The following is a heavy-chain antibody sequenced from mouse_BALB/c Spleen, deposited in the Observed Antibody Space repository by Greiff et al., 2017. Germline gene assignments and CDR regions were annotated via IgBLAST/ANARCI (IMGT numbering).Heavy chain of an antibody. Sequence: DVMLVESGGGLVQPGGSRKLSCAASGFTFCSFGMHWVRQAPEKGLEWVAYISSGSSTIYYADTVKGRFTISRDNPKNTLFLQMTSLRSEDTAMYYCARTSNYYGSSYILAYWGQGTLVTVSA. J-gene: IGHJ3*01. CDR1: GFTFCSFG. D-gene: IGHD1-1*01. CDR3: ARTSNYYGSSYILAY. CDR2: ISSGSSTI. V-gene: IGHV5-17*02.